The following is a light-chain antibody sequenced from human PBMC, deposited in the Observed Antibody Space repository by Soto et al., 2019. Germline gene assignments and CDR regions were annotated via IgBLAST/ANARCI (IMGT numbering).Light chain of an antibody. CDR3: QQYGSSPRT. Sequence: EIVLTQSPGTLSLSPGERATLSCRASQSVSSSYLAWYQQKPGQAPGLLIYGASSKATGIPDRVSGSGSGTEFTLTISRVEPEDFAVYYCQQYGSSPRTFGQRTKVEIK. J-gene: IGKJ1*01. CDR2: GAS. V-gene: IGKV3-20*01. CDR1: QSVSSSY.